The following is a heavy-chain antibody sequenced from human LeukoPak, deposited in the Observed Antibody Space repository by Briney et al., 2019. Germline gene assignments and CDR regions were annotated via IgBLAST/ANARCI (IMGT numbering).Heavy chain of an antibody. D-gene: IGHD4-17*01. Sequence: SVKVSCKASGGTFSSYAISWVRQAPGQGLEWMGRIIPIFGTANYAQKLQGRVTITTDESTSTAYMELSSLRSEDTAVYYCARTHDYGDYVLEYWGQGTLVTVSS. CDR1: GGTFSSYA. V-gene: IGHV1-69*05. CDR2: IIPIFGTA. J-gene: IGHJ4*02. CDR3: ARTHDYGDYVLEY.